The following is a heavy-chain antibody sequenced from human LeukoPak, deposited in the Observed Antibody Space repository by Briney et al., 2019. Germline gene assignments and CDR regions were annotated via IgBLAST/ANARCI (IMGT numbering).Heavy chain of an antibody. D-gene: IGHD3-10*01. Sequence: ASVTVPFKASVYTFTSYGISWVRQAPGQGLDWMGWISAYNGNTNYAQKLQGRVTMTTDTSTSTAYMELRSLRSDDTAVYYCARARPQILLWFGETRRYYYMDVWGKGTTVTVSS. J-gene: IGHJ6*03. CDR3: ARARPQILLWFGETRRYYYMDV. CDR2: ISAYNGNT. V-gene: IGHV1-18*01. CDR1: VYTFTSYG.